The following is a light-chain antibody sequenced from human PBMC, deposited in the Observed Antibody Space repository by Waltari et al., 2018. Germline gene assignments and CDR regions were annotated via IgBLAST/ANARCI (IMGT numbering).Light chain of an antibody. CDR1: QSICRY. Sequence: IQMTQSPSSLSAYVGDRVPITCRASQSICRYLNWYQQKPGKAPKLLIYAASSLQSGVPSRFSGSGSGTDFTLTISSLQPEDFATYYCQQSRAFGQGTKVEIK. CDR3: QQSRA. V-gene: IGKV1-39*01. J-gene: IGKJ1*01. CDR2: AAS.